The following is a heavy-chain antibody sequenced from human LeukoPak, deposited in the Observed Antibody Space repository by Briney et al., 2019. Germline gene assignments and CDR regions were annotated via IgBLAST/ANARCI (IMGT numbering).Heavy chain of an antibody. V-gene: IGHV1-18*04. D-gene: IGHD2-2*01. CDR2: IRAYNGNT. Sequence: GASVKVSCKASGYTFTSYGISWVRQAPGQGLEWMGWIRAYNGNTNYAQKLQGRVTVTTDTSTSTAYMELRSLRSDDTAVYYCARDRYCSSTSCPPGSWFDPWGQGTLVTVSS. CDR1: GYTFTSYG. J-gene: IGHJ5*02. CDR3: ARDRYCSSTSCPPGSWFDP.